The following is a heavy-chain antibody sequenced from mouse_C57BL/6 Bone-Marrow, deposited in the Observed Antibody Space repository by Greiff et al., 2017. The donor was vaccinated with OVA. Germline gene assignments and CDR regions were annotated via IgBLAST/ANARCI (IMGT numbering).Heavy chain of an antibody. J-gene: IGHJ3*01. V-gene: IGHV1-55*01. CDR2: IYPGSGST. CDR3: ARVRQLRTWFAY. D-gene: IGHD3-2*01. CDR1: GYTFTSYW. Sequence: VQLQQPGAELVKPGASVKMSCKASGYTFTSYWITWVKQRPGQGLEWIGDIYPGSGSTNYNEKFKSKATLTVDTSSSTAYMQLSSLTSEDSAVYYCARVRQLRTWFAYWGQGTLVTVSA.